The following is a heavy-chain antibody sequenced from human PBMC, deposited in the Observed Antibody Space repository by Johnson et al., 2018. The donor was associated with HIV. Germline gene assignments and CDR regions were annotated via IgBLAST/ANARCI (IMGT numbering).Heavy chain of an antibody. Sequence: VQLVESGGGVVRPGGSLRLSCAASGFTFSSYDMHWVRQATGKGLEWVSAIGTAGDTYYPGSVKGRFIISRENAKNSLYLQMNSLRVGDTAVYYCATGVGATIWEDAFDMWGQGTMVTVSS. V-gene: IGHV3-13*01. J-gene: IGHJ3*02. D-gene: IGHD1-26*01. CDR1: GFTFSSYD. CDR2: IGTAGDT. CDR3: ATGVGATIWEDAFDM.